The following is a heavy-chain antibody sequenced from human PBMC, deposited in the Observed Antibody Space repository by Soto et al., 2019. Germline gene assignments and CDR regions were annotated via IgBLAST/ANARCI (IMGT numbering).Heavy chain of an antibody. J-gene: IGHJ5*02. CDR1: GDSVSGGSFY. Sequence: QVQLQESGPGLVKPSETLFLTRSVSGDSVSGGSFYWSWIRQPPGKGLEWIGYIYFSGSTNYNPSLKSRVTMSIDTSKNQFSLNLLSVTAADTAIYYCVRLVTFGGDEDSWGQGIPVAVS. CDR3: VRLVTFGGDEDS. V-gene: IGHV4-61*01. CDR2: IYFSGST. D-gene: IGHD2-21*02.